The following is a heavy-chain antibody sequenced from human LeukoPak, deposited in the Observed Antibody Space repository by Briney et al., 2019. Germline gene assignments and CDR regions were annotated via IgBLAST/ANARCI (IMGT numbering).Heavy chain of an antibody. J-gene: IGHJ3*02. CDR2: ISSSSSYI. CDR1: GFTFSSYS. Sequence: PGGSLRLSCTASGFTFSSYSMNWVRQAPGKGLEWVSSISSSSSYIYYADSVKGRFTISRNNAKNALYLQMNSLRAEDTAVYYCARGFPYGGIHDAFDIWGQGTMVTVSS. V-gene: IGHV3-21*01. CDR3: ARGFPYGGIHDAFDI. D-gene: IGHD4-23*01.